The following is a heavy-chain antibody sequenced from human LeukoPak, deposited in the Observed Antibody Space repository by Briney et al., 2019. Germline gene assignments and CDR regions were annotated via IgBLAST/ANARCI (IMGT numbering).Heavy chain of an antibody. CDR2: INPNSGGT. V-gene: IGHV1-2*02. CDR1: GYTFTGYY. CDR3: ARAFYDILTGYATPIGY. Sequence: ASVKVSCKASGYTFTGYYMHWVRQAPGQGLEWMGWINPNSGGTNYAQKFQGRVTMTRDTSISTAYMELSRLRSDGTAVYYCARAFYDILTGYATPIGYWGQGTLVTVSS. J-gene: IGHJ4*02. D-gene: IGHD3-9*01.